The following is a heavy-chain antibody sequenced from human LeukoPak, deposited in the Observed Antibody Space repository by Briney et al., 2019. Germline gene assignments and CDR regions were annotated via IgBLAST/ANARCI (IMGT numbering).Heavy chain of an antibody. CDR1: GNTFTSYY. CDR2: ISPSGGST. Sequence: AXXTXSFKASGNTFTSYYIHWVRQAPGXGLEWMGIISPSGGSTSYAQTFEVRVTMTRDTSTITVYIELSSLRSEDTAVYYCARWDENIYGQPQGGSLDYWGQGTLVTVSS. V-gene: IGHV1-46*01. J-gene: IGHJ4*02. D-gene: IGHD5-18*01. CDR3: ARWDENIYGQPQGGSLDY.